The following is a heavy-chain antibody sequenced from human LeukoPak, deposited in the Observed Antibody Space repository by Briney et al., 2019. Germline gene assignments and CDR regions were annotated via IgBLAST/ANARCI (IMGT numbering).Heavy chain of an antibody. CDR3: ASSLVGINDY. Sequence: ASVKVSCKTSGYTFTSHDINWARQAPRHGLQWMGWMNPNSGNTGYAQQFHGRVTMARDTSISAAYMELRGLRSEDTAMYYCASSLVGINDYWGQGTLVIVSS. CDR1: GYTFTSHD. D-gene: IGHD2-8*02. V-gene: IGHV1-8*01. J-gene: IGHJ4*02. CDR2: MNPNSGNT.